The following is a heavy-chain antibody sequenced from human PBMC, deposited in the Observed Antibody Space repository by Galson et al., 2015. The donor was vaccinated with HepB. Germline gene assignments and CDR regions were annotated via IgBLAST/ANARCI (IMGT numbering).Heavy chain of an antibody. V-gene: IGHV4-30-4*01. CDR2: IYYSGST. D-gene: IGHD1-14*01. CDR3: AREYPLEPGIAGGWFYP. Sequence: QVQLQESGPGLVKPSETLSLTCTVSGGSISSGDYYWGWIRQPPGKGLEWIGYIYYSGSTYYNPSLKSRVTISVDTSKNQFSLKLSSVTAADTAVYYCAREYPLEPGIAGGWFYPWGQGTLVTVSS. CDR1: GGSISSGDYY. J-gene: IGHJ5*02.